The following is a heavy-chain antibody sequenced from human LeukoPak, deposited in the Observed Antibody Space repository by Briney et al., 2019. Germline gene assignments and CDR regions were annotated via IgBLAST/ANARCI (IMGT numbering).Heavy chain of an antibody. CDR2: ISYDGENG. Sequence: QPGTSLRLSCAASGFAFSSHGMHWVRQAPGKGLEWVAFISYDGENGFYADSVKGRFTISRVNPKNTLYLHMDSLRAADTALYYCAKEGGADSWHFDSWGQGTLVTVSS. CDR1: GFAFSSHG. J-gene: IGHJ4*02. V-gene: IGHV3-30*18. CDR3: AKEGGADSWHFDS. D-gene: IGHD2-21*01.